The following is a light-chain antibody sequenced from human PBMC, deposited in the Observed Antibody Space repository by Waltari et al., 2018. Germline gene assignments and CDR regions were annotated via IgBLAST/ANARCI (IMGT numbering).Light chain of an antibody. V-gene: IGLV4-69*01. CDR3: QTGGHGTWV. J-gene: IGLJ3*02. CDR1: SGHSSNV. Sequence: QLVLTQSPSASASLGASVKLTCTLSSGHSSNVVAWHQQQPEKGPRYLMKVNSDGSHSKGDDIPDRFSGSSSGDERYLTISGRQSEDEADYYCQTGGHGTWVFGGGTKLTVL. CDR2: VNSDGSH.